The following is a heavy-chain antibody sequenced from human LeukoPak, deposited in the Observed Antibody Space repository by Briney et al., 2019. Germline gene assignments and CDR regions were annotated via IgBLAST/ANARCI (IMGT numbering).Heavy chain of an antibody. CDR1: GYTFTSYY. Sequence: ASVKVSCKASGYTFTSYYMHWVRQAPGQGLEWMGIINPSGGSTSYAQKFQGRVTMTRDTSTSTVYMELSSLRSGDTAVYYCAKVSAVAAARAEYFQYWGQGTLVTVSS. CDR2: INPSGGST. D-gene: IGHD2-2*01. J-gene: IGHJ1*01. CDR3: AKVSAVAAARAEYFQY. V-gene: IGHV1-46*01.